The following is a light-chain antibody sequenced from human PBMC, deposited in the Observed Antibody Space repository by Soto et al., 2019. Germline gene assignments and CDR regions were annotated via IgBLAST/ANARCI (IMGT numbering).Light chain of an antibody. CDR2: KVS. CDR3: MQGTHWGTWT. CDR1: QSLVYSDGNTY. V-gene: IGKV2-30*01. Sequence: DVVMTQSPLSLPVTLGQPASISCRSSQSLVYSDGNTYLSWFQQRPGQSPRRLIYKVSNRDSGVPDRFSGSGSGTDFTLKISRVEAEDVGVYYCMQGTHWGTWTFGQGTKVEIK. J-gene: IGKJ1*01.